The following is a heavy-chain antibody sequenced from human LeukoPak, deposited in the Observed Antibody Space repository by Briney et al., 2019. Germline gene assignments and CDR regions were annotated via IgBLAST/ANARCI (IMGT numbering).Heavy chain of an antibody. J-gene: IGHJ3*02. D-gene: IGHD2-15*01. CDR3: ATGVVAAFAFDI. CDR1: GFTFSSYA. CDR2: ISGSGGST. V-gene: IGHV3-23*01. Sequence: GGSLRLSCAASGFTFSSYAMSWVRQAPGKGLEWVSAISGSGGSTYYADSVKGRFTISRDNSKDTLYLQMNSLRAEDTAVYYCATGVVAAFAFDIWGQGTMVTVSS.